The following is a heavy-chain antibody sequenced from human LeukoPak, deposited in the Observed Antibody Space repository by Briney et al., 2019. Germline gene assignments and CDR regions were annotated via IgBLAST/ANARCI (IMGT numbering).Heavy chain of an antibody. D-gene: IGHD3-3*01. V-gene: IGHV4-59*01. Sequence: SETLSLTCAVYGGSFSGYYWSWIRQPPGKGLEWIGYINYSGITDYNPALKSRVTISVDASKNQFSLKLSFVTAADTAVYYCARDRRDTFWSGSIPVNWFDPWGQGTLVTVSS. CDR3: ARDRRDTFWSGSIPVNWFDP. J-gene: IGHJ5*02. CDR1: GGSFSGYY. CDR2: INYSGIT.